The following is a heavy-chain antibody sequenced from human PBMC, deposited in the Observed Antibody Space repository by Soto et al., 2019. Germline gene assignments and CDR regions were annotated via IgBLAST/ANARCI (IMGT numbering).Heavy chain of an antibody. V-gene: IGHV4-31*03. CDR1: GGSVSDGYY. CDR2: TSASGST. J-gene: IGHJ5*02. Sequence: LSLTCTVSGGSVSDGYYWTWIRQHPGKGLEWIGSTSASGSTSYNPSLKSRLTVSVDKSKNQFSLNLRSVTAADTAVYYCARRDRSGFSYWLDTWGQGTLVTVSS. CDR3: ARRDRSGFSYWLDT. D-gene: IGHD3-22*01.